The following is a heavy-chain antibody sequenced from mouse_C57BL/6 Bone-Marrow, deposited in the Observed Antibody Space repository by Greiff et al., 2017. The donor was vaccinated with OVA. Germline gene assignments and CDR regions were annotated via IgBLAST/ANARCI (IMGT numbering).Heavy chain of an antibody. J-gene: IGHJ1*03. V-gene: IGHV1-76*01. CDR2: IYPGSGNT. Sequence: VQLQQSGAELVRPGASVKLSCKASGYTFTDYYINWVKQRPGQGLEWIARIYPGSGNTYYNEKFKGTDPLHAEKSYSTAYMQLSSLTSEDSAVYFCARSRVLWCFDVWGTGTTVTVSS. CDR1: GYTFTDYY. CDR3: ARSRVLWCFDV.